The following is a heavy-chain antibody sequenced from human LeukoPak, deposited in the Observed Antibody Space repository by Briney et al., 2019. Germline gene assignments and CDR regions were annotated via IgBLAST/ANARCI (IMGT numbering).Heavy chain of an antibody. CDR2: IYYSGST. J-gene: IGHJ4*02. CDR3: ARSELLWFGGVNSGFDY. D-gene: IGHD3-10*01. CDR1: GGSISSYY. Sequence: ASETLSLTCTVSGGSISSYYWSWIRQPPGKGLEWIGYIYYSGSTNYNPSLKSRVTISLDTSKIQFSLKLSSVTAADTAVYYCARSELLWFGGVNSGFDYWGQGTLVTVSS. V-gene: IGHV4-59*01.